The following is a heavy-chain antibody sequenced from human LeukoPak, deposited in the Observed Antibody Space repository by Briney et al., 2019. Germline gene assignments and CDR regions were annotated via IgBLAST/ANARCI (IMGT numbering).Heavy chain of an antibody. CDR2: INPNSGGT. CDR3: AKGSAYSSSWYGDFDY. D-gene: IGHD6-13*01. Sequence: GASVKVSCKASGYTFTGYYMHWVRQAPGQGREWMGWINPNSGGTNYAQKFQGRVTMTRDTSISTAYMELSRLRSDDTAVYYCAKGSAYSSSWYGDFDYWGQGTLVTVSS. J-gene: IGHJ4*02. V-gene: IGHV1-2*02. CDR1: GYTFTGYY.